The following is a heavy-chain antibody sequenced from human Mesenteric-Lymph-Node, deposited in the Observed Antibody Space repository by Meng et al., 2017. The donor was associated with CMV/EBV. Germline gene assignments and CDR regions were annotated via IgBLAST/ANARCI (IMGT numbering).Heavy chain of an antibody. Sequence: SVKVSCKASGGTFSSYTISWVRQAPGQGLEWMGRIIPILGIANYAQKFQGRVTITADKSTSTAYMELSSLRSEDTAVYYCARGNRVAARGYSGYDCPAYWGQGTLVTVSS. CDR1: GGTFSSYT. D-gene: IGHD5-12*01. CDR2: IIPILGIA. CDR3: ARGNRVAARGYSGYDCPAY. J-gene: IGHJ4*02. V-gene: IGHV1-69*02.